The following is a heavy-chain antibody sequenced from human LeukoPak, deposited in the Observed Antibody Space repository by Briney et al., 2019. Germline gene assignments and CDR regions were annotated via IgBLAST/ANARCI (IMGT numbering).Heavy chain of an antibody. V-gene: IGHV1-8*01. CDR3: ARDRCSGGSCYSY. D-gene: IGHD2-15*01. J-gene: IGHJ4*02. CDR2: MNPNSGNT. Sequence: GASVKVSCKASGYTFTSYDINWVRQATGQGLEWMGWMNPNSGNTGYAQKFQGRVTMTRNTSISTAYMELSRLRSDDTAVYYCARDRCSGGSCYSYWGQGTLVTVSS. CDR1: GYTFTSYD.